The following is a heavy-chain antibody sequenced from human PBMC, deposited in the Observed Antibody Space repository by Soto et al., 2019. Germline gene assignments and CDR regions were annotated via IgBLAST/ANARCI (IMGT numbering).Heavy chain of an antibody. V-gene: IGHV1-18*01. Sequence: GASVKVSCKASGYTFTSYGISWVRQAPGQGLEWMGWISAYNGNTNYAQKLQGRVTMTTDTSTSTAYMELRSLRSDDTAVYYCARHLLRYFDWLPTLSYYCYFKDVWGKGSTVPGSS. J-gene: IGHJ6*03. D-gene: IGHD3-9*01. CDR3: ARHLLRYFDWLPTLSYYCYFKDV. CDR1: GYTFTSYG. CDR2: ISAYNGNT.